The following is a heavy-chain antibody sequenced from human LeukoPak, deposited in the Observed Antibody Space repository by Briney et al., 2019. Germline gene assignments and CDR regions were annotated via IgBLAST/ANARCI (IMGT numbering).Heavy chain of an antibody. CDR1: GFPLSNYW. Sequence: GGSLRLSCAASGFPLSNYWMSWVRQAPGKGLEWVANIKQDGSERYYVDSVKGRFAISRDDSKNTLYLQMNSLRAEDTAVYYCANGGLEAAGRGWGQGTLVTVSS. D-gene: IGHD6-13*01. V-gene: IGHV3-7*01. CDR3: ANGGLEAAGRG. CDR2: IKQDGSER. J-gene: IGHJ4*02.